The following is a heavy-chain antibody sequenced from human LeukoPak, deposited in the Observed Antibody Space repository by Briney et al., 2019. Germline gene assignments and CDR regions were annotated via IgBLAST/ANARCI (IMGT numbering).Heavy chain of an antibody. J-gene: IGHJ4*01. Sequence: SVKVSCKASGGTFSSYAISWVRQAPGQGLEWMGRIIPIFGTANYAQKFQGRVTITTDESTSTAYMELSSLRSEDTAVYYFARMASSNSSSSHWGQEPWSPSPQ. V-gene: IGHV1-69*05. D-gene: IGHD6-13*01. CDR1: GGTFSSYA. CDR3: ARMASSNSSSSH. CDR2: IIPIFGTA.